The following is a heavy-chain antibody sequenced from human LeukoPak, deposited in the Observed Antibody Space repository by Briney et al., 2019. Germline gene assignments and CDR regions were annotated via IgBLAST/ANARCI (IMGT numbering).Heavy chain of an antibody. J-gene: IGHJ6*02. CDR3: AKVSGGGLYYDGMDV. Sequence: GGSLRLSCTASGFTHGDYAMSWVRQAPGKGLEWVSVISGSGGTTYYADSVKGRFTISRDSSKNTLYLQMNSLRAEDTAVYYCAKVSGGGLYYDGMDVWGQGTTVTVSS. V-gene: IGHV3-23*01. D-gene: IGHD3-16*01. CDR2: ISGSGGTT. CDR1: GFTHGDYA.